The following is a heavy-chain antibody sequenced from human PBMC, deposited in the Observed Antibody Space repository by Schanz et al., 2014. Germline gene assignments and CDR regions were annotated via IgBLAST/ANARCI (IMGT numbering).Heavy chain of an antibody. Sequence: VQLVESGGSVVQPGGSLRLSCEASGFTFSRYWMHWVRQAPGKGLEWVSRLNFDETYTSYADSVKGRFTISRDNAKNTVYLQMTSLRVEDTAVYYCARGGADSAMAHEYWGRGTLVTVSS. J-gene: IGHJ4*02. CDR2: LNFDETYT. CDR1: GFTFSRYW. CDR3: ARGGADSAMAHEY. D-gene: IGHD5-18*01. V-gene: IGHV3-74*02.